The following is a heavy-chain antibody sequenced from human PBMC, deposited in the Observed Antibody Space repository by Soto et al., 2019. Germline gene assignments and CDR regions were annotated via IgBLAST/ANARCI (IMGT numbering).Heavy chain of an antibody. Sequence: QVQLVESGGGVVQPGRSLRLSCAASGFTFSSYGMHWVRQAPGKGLEWVAVIWYDGSNKYYADSVKGRFTISRDNSKKTLYLHMNSLTAEDSAVYYCAREGTYCSAGSGYPNFDYWGQGTLVTVSS. CDR2: IWYDGSNK. CDR1: GFTFSSYG. D-gene: IGHD2-15*01. V-gene: IGHV3-33*01. J-gene: IGHJ4*02. CDR3: AREGTYCSAGSGYPNFDY.